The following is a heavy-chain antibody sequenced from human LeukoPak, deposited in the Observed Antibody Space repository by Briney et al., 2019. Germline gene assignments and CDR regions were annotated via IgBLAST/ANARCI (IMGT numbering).Heavy chain of an antibody. V-gene: IGHV4-34*01. D-gene: IGHD2-15*01. CDR1: GGSISNYY. J-gene: IGHJ4*02. Sequence: SETLSLTCTVSGGSISNYYWTWIRQPPGKGLEWIGEINHSGSTNYNPSLKSRVTISVDTSKNQFSLKLSSVTAADTAVYYCARFKDLYFDYWGQGTLVTVSS. CDR2: INHSGST. CDR3: ARFKDLYFDY.